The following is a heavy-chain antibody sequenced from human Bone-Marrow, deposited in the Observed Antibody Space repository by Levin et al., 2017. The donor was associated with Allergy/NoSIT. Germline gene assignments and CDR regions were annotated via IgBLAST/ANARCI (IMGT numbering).Heavy chain of an antibody. D-gene: IGHD3-10*01. CDR1: GFTISSNY. V-gene: IGHV3-53*01. J-gene: IGHJ4*02. Sequence: GESLKISCAASGFTISSNYMSWVRQAPGKGLEWVSVIYSGGSTYYADSVKGRFTISRDNSKNTLYLQMNSLRAEDTAVYYCACRGPTDYWGQGTLVTVSS. CDR2: IYSGGST. CDR3: ACRGPTDY.